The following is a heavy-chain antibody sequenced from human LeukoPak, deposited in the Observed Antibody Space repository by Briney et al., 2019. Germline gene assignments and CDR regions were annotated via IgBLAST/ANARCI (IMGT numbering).Heavy chain of an antibody. V-gene: IGHV4-59*08. CDR1: GGSISSYY. D-gene: IGHD2-15*01. Sequence: SETLSLTCTVSGGSISSYYWSWIRQPPGKGLEWIGYIYYSGSTNYNPSLKSRVTISVDTSKNQFSLKLSSVTAADTAVYYCATRVVVVAAEYYFDYWGQGTLVTVSS. J-gene: IGHJ4*02. CDR3: ATRVVVVAAEYYFDY. CDR2: IYYSGST.